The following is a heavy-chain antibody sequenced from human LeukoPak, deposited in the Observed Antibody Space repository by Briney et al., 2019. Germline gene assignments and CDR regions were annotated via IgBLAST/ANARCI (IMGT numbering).Heavy chain of an antibody. CDR3: ARSAYCSSTSCYHGDYYYYGMDV. CDR1: GGSISSGDYY. CDR2: IYYSGST. D-gene: IGHD2-2*01. V-gene: IGHV4-30-4*01. Sequence: PSETLSHTCTVSGGSISSGDYYWSWIRQPPGKGLEWIGYIYYSGSTYYNPSLKSRVTISVDTSKNQFSLKLSSVTAADTAVYYCARSAYCSSTSCYHGDYYYYGMDVWGQGTTVTVSS. J-gene: IGHJ6*02.